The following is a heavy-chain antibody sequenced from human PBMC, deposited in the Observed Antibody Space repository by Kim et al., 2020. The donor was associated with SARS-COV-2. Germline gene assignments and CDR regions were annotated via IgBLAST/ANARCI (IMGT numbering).Heavy chain of an antibody. Sequence: GESLKISCKGSGYSFTSYWIGWVRQMPGKGLEWMGIIYPGDSDTRYSPSFQGQVTISADKSISTAYLQWSSLKASDTAMYYCVISVSDTAMHMDVWVQGTTVTVSS. CDR2: IYPGDSDT. D-gene: IGHD5-18*01. V-gene: IGHV5-51*01. J-gene: IGHJ6*02. CDR3: VISVSDTAMHMDV. CDR1: GYSFTSYW.